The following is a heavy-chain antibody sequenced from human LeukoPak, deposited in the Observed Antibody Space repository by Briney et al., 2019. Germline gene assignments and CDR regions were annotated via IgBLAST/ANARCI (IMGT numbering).Heavy chain of an antibody. D-gene: IGHD6-19*01. V-gene: IGHV3-48*03. J-gene: IGHJ4*02. CDR1: GFIFNSYD. CDR2: ISSSGSTM. Sequence: PGGSLSLSCAASGFIFNSYDMNWVRQAPGKGLEWVSYISSSGSTMNYADSVKGRFTISRDNAKNSVYLQMNSLRAEDTAVYYCARDTEIKAVAGIFYGGQGTLVTVSS. CDR3: ARDTEIKAVAGIFY.